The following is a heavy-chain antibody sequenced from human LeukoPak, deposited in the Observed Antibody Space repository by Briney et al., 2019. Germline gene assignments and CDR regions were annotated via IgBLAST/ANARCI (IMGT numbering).Heavy chain of an antibody. J-gene: IGHJ2*01. V-gene: IGHV4-4*07. CDR2: IYTSGST. D-gene: IGHD2-21*02. CDR1: GGSISSYY. Sequence: PSETLSLTCTVSGGSISSYYWSWIRQPAGKGLEWIGRIYTSGSTNYNPSLKSRVTISVDTSKNQFSLKLSSVTAADTAVYYCARVPYCGGDCYFRYFDLWGRGTLVTVSS. CDR3: ARVPYCGGDCYFRYFDL.